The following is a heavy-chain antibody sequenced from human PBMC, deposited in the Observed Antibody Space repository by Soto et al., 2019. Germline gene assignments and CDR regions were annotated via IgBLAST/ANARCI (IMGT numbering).Heavy chain of an antibody. V-gene: IGHV1-46*01. Sequence: RASVKVSCKASGYTFTSYYMHWVRQAPGQGLEWMGIINPSGGSTSYAQKFQGRVTITRDTSTSTVYMELSSLRSEDTAVYYCARLYGSGNQFDYWGQGTLVTVSS. CDR3: ARLYGSGNQFDY. CDR2: INPSGGST. J-gene: IGHJ4*02. D-gene: IGHD3-10*01. CDR1: GYTFTSYY.